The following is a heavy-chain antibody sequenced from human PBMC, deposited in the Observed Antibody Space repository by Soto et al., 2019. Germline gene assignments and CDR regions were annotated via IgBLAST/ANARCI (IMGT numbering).Heavy chain of an antibody. CDR1: GFTFSSYA. Sequence: GGSLRLSCAASGFTFSSYAMSWVRQAPGKGLEWVSAISGSGGSTYYADSVKGRFTISRDNSKNTLYLQMNSLRAEDTAVYYCAKVPGERTVGYMDVWGKGTTVTVSS. CDR3: AKVPGERTVGYMDV. CDR2: ISGSGGST. D-gene: IGHD3-16*01. V-gene: IGHV3-23*01. J-gene: IGHJ6*03.